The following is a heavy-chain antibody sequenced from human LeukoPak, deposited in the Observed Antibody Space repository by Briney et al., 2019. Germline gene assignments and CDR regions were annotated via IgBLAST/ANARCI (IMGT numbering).Heavy chain of an antibody. V-gene: IGHV3-49*04. CDR2: IRSKTYGGTT. D-gene: IGHD6-13*01. CDR3: TTVSAAGRLDY. Sequence: GGSLRLSCTASGFTFGDYAMIWVRQAPGKGLEWVGLIRSKTYGGTTDYAAPVKGRFTISRDDSKNTLYLQMNSLKTEDTAVYYCTTVSAAGRLDYWGQGTLVTVSS. J-gene: IGHJ4*02. CDR1: GFTFGDYA.